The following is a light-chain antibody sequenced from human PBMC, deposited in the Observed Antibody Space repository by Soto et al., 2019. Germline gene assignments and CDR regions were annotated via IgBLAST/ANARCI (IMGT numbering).Light chain of an antibody. J-gene: IGLJ2*01. Sequence: QSVLTQPASVSGSPGQTITISCTGTSSDVGGYAYVSWYQQYPGKVPKLVISEVSNRPSGVFHRFSGSRSGNTASLTISGLQAEDEADYHCSSYTSSTTPVFGGGTQLTVL. V-gene: IGLV2-14*01. CDR1: SSDVGGYAY. CDR3: SSYTSSTTPV. CDR2: EVS.